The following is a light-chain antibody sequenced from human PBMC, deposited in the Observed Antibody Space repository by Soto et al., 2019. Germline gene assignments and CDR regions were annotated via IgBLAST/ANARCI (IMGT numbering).Light chain of an antibody. CDR1: RSDVGGYKH. Sequence: QSVLTQPASVSGSPGQSISVSCTGTRSDVGGYKHVSWYQQHPGKVPRLIIFDVSSRPSGVSHRFSGSKSGDTASLTISGLQADDEADYYCSSYTSVNLYVFGTGNKVTVL. J-gene: IGLJ1*01. CDR3: SSYTSVNLYV. CDR2: DVS. V-gene: IGLV2-14*03.